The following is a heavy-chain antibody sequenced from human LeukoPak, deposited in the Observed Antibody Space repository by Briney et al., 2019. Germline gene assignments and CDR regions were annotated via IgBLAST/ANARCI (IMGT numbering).Heavy chain of an antibody. J-gene: IGHJ4*02. CDR1: GGSFSGYY. D-gene: IGHD2-2*01. V-gene: IGHV4-34*01. CDR3: ARGSAAIMGFDY. CDR2: INHSGST. Sequence: PSETLSLTCAVYGGSFSGYYWSWTRQPPGKGLEWIGEINHSGSTNYNPSLKSRVTISVDTSKNQFSLKLSSVTAADTAVYYCARGSAAIMGFDYWGQGTLVTVSS.